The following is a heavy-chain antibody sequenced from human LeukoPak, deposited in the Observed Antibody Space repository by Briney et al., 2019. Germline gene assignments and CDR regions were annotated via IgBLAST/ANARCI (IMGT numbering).Heavy chain of an antibody. J-gene: IGHJ3*02. Sequence: PGGSLRLSCAASGFTFSSYGMSWVRQAPGKGLEWVSAISGSGGSTYYADSVKGRFTISRDNSKNTLYLQMNSLRAEGTAVYYCAKGLYYYDSSGSGDAFDIWGQGTMVTVSS. CDR1: GFTFSSYG. CDR2: ISGSGGST. D-gene: IGHD3-22*01. CDR3: AKGLYYYDSSGSGDAFDI. V-gene: IGHV3-23*01.